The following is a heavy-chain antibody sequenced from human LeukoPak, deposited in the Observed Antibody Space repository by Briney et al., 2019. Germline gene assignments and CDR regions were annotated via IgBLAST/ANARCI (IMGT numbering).Heavy chain of an antibody. CDR3: AKNFGQYDN. D-gene: IGHD3-10*01. V-gene: IGHV3-23*01. Sequence: GGSLRLSCAASGFTFSNYAMSWVRQAPGKGLEWVSVISGSAGSTYYADSAKGRFTISRDNSKNTLYLQMNSLRAEDTAVYYCAKNFGQYDNWGQGTLVTVSS. J-gene: IGHJ4*02. CDR2: ISGSAGST. CDR1: GFTFSNYA.